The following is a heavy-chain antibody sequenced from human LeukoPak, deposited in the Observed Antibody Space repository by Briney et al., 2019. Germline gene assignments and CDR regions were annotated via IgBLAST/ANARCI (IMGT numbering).Heavy chain of an antibody. D-gene: IGHD3-16*01. J-gene: IGHJ6*02. V-gene: IGHV4-39*01. CDR2: IHYSGTT. Sequence: PSETLSLTCTVSGGSISSASYYWNWIRQPPGKGLEWIGSIHYSGTTYQNPSLESRVTISVDTSKNQFSLKLTSVTAADTAVYYCARRPGRATYYGMDVWGQGTTVTVSS. CDR1: GGSISSASYY. CDR3: ARRPGRATYYGMDV.